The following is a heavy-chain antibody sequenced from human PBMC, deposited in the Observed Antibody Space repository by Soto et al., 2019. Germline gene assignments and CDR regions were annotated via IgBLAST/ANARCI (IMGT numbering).Heavy chain of an antibody. J-gene: IGHJ4*01. CDR3: ATRLSVSYGPLYDH. CDR1: GFKFSSYE. D-gene: IGHD3-16*01. V-gene: IGHV3-48*03. CDR2: ILHSGDII. Sequence: EVQLEESGGGLVQPGGSLRLACAGSGFKFSSYEMNWVRQAPGKGLEWLSFILHSGDIIYYADSVKGRFTISRDNAKNLLYLHMNTLRVEDTAIYYCATRLSVSYGPLYDHWGHRTLVTVSS.